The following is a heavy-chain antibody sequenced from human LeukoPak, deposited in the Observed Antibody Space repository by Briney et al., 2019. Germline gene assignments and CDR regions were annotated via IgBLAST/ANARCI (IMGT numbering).Heavy chain of an antibody. V-gene: IGHV1-3*01. Sequence: GAPVKVSCKASGYTFSGYAIHWVRQAPGQRFEWMGWINAGNGHTKYSQNFQGRVTITRDSSANIVYMDVSSLTSEDTAVYYCARGIWSATRVDYYLDSWGRGTLVTVSS. J-gene: IGHJ4*02. D-gene: IGHD5-24*01. CDR1: GYTFSGYA. CDR3: ARGIWSATRVDYYLDS. CDR2: INAGNGHT.